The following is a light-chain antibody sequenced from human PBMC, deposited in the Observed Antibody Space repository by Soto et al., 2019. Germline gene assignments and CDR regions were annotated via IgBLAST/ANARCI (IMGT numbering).Light chain of an antibody. Sequence: QSVLTQPRSVSGSPGQSVTISCTGTSSDVGGYNYVSWYQQHPGKAPKLMIYDVSKRPSGVPDRFSGSKSGNTASPTISGLQAEDEADYYCCSYAGSYTFVFGTGTKLTVL. CDR3: CSYAGSYTFV. J-gene: IGLJ1*01. CDR2: DVS. V-gene: IGLV2-11*01. CDR1: SSDVGGYNY.